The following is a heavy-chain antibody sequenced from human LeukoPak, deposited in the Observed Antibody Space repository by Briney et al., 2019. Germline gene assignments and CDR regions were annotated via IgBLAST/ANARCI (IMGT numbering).Heavy chain of an antibody. CDR1: GFTFRNYA. D-gene: IGHD1-26*01. CDR3: AKLWRGSYPRYFDY. V-gene: IGHV3-23*01. J-gene: IGHJ4*02. Sequence: GGSLRLSCAASGFTFRNYAMSWVRQAPGKGLEWVSVITDSGGTTFYADSVKGRFTISRDNSKNTLYLQMNSLSAEDSAIYYCAKLWRGSYPRYFDYWGQGALATVSS. CDR2: ITDSGGTT.